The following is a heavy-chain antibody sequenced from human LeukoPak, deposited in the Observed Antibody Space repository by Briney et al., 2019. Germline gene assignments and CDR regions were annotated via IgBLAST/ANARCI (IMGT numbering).Heavy chain of an antibody. V-gene: IGHV3-48*02. CDR3: ARVVHSSSSEGDY. CDR2: ISSSSSTI. Sequence: HTGGSLRLSCAASGFTFSSYSMTWVRQAPGKGLEWVSYISSSSSTIYYADSVKGRFTISRDNAKNSLYLQMNSLRDEDTAVYYCARVVHSSSSEGDYWGQGTLVTVSS. D-gene: IGHD6-6*01. J-gene: IGHJ4*02. CDR1: GFTFSSYS.